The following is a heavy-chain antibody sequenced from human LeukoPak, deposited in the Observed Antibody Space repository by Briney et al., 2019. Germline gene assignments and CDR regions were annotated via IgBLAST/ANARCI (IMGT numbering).Heavy chain of an antibody. CDR3: ARQTYYYGSGSYFRRAYYFDY. V-gene: IGHV4-34*01. Sequence: PSETLSLTCAVYGGSFSGYYWSWIRQPPGRGLEWIGEINHSGSTNYNPSLKSRVTISVDTSKNQFSLKLSSVTAADTAVYYCARQTYYYGSGSYFRRAYYFDYWGRGTLVTVSS. CDR1: GGSFSGYY. CDR2: INHSGST. J-gene: IGHJ4*02. D-gene: IGHD3-10*01.